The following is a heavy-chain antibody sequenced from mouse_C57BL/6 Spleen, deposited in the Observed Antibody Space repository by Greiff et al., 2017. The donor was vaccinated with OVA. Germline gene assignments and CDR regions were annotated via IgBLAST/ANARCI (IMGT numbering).Heavy chain of an antibody. CDR2: IYPSDSET. CDR3: ARSYATGYFDY. CDR1: GYTFTSYW. V-gene: IGHV1-61*01. Sequence: QVQLQQPGAELVRPGSSVKLSCKASGYTFTSYWMDWVKQRPGQGLEWIGNIYPSDSETHYNQKFKDKATLTVDKSSSTAYMQLSSLTSEDSAVYDCARSYATGYFDYWGQGTTLTVSS. D-gene: IGHD6-1*01. J-gene: IGHJ2*01.